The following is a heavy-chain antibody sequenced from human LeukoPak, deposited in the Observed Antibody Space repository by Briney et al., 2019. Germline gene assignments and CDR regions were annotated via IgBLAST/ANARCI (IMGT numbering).Heavy chain of an antibody. CDR1: GFTFYNYA. D-gene: IGHD3-3*01. Sequence: SGGSLRLSCAASGFTFYNYAMRWVRQTTGKGLEWVSAIGGSGSDTSYTDSVKARFTISRDNSKSTLYLQMNSLRAEDTAVYHCAKTLRDLDWLTGELDVWGQGTAVTVSS. J-gene: IGHJ6*02. CDR2: IGGSGSDT. V-gene: IGHV3-23*01. CDR3: AKTLRDLDWLTGELDV.